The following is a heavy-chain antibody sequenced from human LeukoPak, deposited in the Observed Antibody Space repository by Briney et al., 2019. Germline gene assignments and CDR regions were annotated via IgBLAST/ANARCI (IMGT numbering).Heavy chain of an antibody. D-gene: IGHD3-10*01. Sequence: GESLKISCKGSGYSFTSYWIGWVRQMPGKGLGWMGIIYPGDSDTRYSPSFQGQVTISADKSISTAYLQWSSLKASDTAMYYCASALYYYGSGSHTFDIWGQGTMVTVSS. V-gene: IGHV5-51*01. CDR1: GYSFTSYW. J-gene: IGHJ3*02. CDR3: ASALYYYGSGSHTFDI. CDR2: IYPGDSDT.